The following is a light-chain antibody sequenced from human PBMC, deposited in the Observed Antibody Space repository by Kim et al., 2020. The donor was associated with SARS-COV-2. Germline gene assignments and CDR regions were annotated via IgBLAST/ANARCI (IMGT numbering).Light chain of an antibody. CDR2: EGS. CDR1: SSDVGSYNL. Sequence: QSSTISCTGTSSDVGSYNLVSWYQQHPGKAPKLMIYEGSKRPSGVSNRFSGSKSGNTASLTISGLQAEDEADYYCCSYAGSSTFFVFGTGTKVTVL. V-gene: IGLV2-23*03. CDR3: CSYAGSSTFFV. J-gene: IGLJ1*01.